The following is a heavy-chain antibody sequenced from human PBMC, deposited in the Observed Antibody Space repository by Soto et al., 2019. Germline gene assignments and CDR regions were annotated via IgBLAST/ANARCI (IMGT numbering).Heavy chain of an antibody. J-gene: IGHJ5*01. D-gene: IGHD6-19*01. CDR3: ARDGEYTSGWYSFDS. CDR1: GASISDYY. CDR2: VYVTGTT. V-gene: IGHV4-4*07. Sequence: SETLSLTCTVSGASISDYYWSWIRQPAGQALEWIGRVYVTGTTYFNPSLKSRVTMSVDTSNNQVSLKLSSVTAADSAIYYCARDGEYTSGWYSFDSWGPGTLVTVS.